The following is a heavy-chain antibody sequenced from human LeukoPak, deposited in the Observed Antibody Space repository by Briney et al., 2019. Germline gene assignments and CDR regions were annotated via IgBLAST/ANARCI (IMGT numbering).Heavy chain of an antibody. CDR2: IYHTGTT. J-gene: IGHJ3*02. V-gene: IGHV4-31*03. CDR1: GGSISSGGHY. CDR3: ARSPDDAFDI. Sequence: SETLSLTCTVSGGSISSGGHYWTWIRQHPGKGLEWIAYIYHTGTTYYNPSLKSRVNISVDTSKNQFSLKLSSVTAADTAVYYCARSPDDAFDIWGQGTMVNLSS.